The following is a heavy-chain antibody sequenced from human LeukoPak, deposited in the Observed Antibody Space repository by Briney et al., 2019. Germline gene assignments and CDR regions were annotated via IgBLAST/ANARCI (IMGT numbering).Heavy chain of an antibody. CDR1: GGTFSSYA. V-gene: IGHV1-69*13. Sequence: SVKVSCKASGGTFSSYAISWVRQAPGQGLEWMGGIIPIFGTANYAQKFQGGVTITADESTSTAYMELSSLRSEDTAVYYCARSDDYGDYPDPGAFDYWGQGTLVTVSS. J-gene: IGHJ4*02. CDR2: IIPIFGTA. D-gene: IGHD4-17*01. CDR3: ARSDDYGDYPDPGAFDY.